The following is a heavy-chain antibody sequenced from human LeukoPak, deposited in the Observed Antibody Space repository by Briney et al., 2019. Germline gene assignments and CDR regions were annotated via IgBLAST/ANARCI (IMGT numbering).Heavy chain of an antibody. Sequence: GGSLRLSCAASGFTFSSYWMSWVRQAPGKGLEWVANIKQDGSEKYYVDSVKGRFAISRDNAKNSLYLQMNSLRAEDTAVYYCARDPGRDGYRSALDIWGQGTMVTVSS. V-gene: IGHV3-7*01. J-gene: IGHJ3*02. CDR3: ARDPGRDGYRSALDI. CDR1: GFTFSSYW. CDR2: IKQDGSEK. D-gene: IGHD5-24*01.